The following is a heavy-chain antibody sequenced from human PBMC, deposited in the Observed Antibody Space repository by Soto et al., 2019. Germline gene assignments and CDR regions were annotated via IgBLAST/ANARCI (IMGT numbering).Heavy chain of an antibody. CDR1: GFIFSSYG. CDR3: ARGMGEKEQLAAFDY. Sequence: QVQLVESGGGVVQPGRSLRLSCAASGFIFSSYGMHWVRQAPGKGLEWVAVIWYDGSNKYYADSVKGRFTISRDNSKNTLYLQMNSLRAEDTAVYYCARGMGEKEQLAAFDYWGQGTLVTVSS. CDR2: IWYDGSNK. D-gene: IGHD6-13*01. J-gene: IGHJ4*02. V-gene: IGHV3-33*01.